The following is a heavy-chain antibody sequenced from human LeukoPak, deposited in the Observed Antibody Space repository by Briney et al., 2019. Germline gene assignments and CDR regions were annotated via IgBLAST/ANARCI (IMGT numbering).Heavy chain of an antibody. CDR3: TTNAAALDY. CDR2: INPSNNGA. J-gene: IGHJ4*02. V-gene: IGHV1-2*02. Sequence: ASVKVSCKASGYTFTDHYIHWVRQAPGQGLEWMGWINPSNNGANYAQKFQGRVVMTRDTSISTAYVELTGLTSDDTAVYYCTTNAAALDYWGQGTLVTVSS. D-gene: IGHD6-13*01. CDR1: GYTFTDHY.